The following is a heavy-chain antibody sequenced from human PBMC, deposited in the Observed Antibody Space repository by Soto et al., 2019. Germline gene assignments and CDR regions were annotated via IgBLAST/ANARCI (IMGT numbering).Heavy chain of an antibody. V-gene: IGHV4-61*01. CDR3: ARVSSSWGLVNYFDY. CDR2: IYYSGST. CDR1: GGSVSSGSYY. D-gene: IGHD6-13*01. Sequence: QVQLQESGPGLVKPSETLSLTCTVSGGSVSSGSYYWSWIRQPPGKGLECIGYIYYSGSTNYNPSLKSRVTISVDTSKNQFSLKLSSVTAADTAVYYYARVSSSWGLVNYFDYWGQGTLVTVSS. J-gene: IGHJ4*02.